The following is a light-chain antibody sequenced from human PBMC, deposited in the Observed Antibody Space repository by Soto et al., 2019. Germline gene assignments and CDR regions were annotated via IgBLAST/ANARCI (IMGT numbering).Light chain of an antibody. J-gene: IGKJ1*01. V-gene: IGKV1-17*02. Sequence: DIQMTQSPSSLSASVGDRVTITCRASHDISDDLGWYRQKVGKAPERLIYSASNLASGVPSRVRGSGSLTKFTLTIDDLQPEDCSTYVWLQHRNYPLTFGQGIKV. CDR2: SAS. CDR3: LQHRNYPLT. CDR1: HDISDD.